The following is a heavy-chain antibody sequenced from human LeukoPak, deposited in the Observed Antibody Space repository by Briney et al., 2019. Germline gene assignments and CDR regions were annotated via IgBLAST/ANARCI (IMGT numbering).Heavy chain of an antibody. V-gene: IGHV4-34*01. Sequence: SETLSLTCAVYGGSFSGYYWSWIRQPPGKGLEWIGEINHSGSTNYNSSLKSRVTISVDTSKNQFSLKLSSVTAADTAVYYCALGIAAAGTRADWFDPWGQGTLVTVSS. CDR1: GGSFSGYY. CDR2: INHSGST. CDR3: ALGIAAAGTRADWFDP. J-gene: IGHJ5*02. D-gene: IGHD6-13*01.